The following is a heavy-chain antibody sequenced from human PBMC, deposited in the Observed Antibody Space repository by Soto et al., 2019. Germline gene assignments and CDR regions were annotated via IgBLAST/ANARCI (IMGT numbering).Heavy chain of an antibody. Sequence: GGSLRLSCAASGFTFSSYWMSWVRQAPGKGLEWVANIKQDGSEKYYVDSVKGRFTISRDNAKNSLYLQMNSLRAEDTAVYYCAREGERGFPNARFWSGYYDYWGQGTLVTVSS. CDR1: GFTFSSYW. CDR3: AREGERGFPNARFWSGYYDY. J-gene: IGHJ4*02. CDR2: IKQDGSEK. D-gene: IGHD3-3*01. V-gene: IGHV3-7*01.